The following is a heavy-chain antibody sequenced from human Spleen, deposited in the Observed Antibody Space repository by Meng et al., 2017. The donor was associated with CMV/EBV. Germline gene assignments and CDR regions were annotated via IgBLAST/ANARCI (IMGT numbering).Heavy chain of an antibody. CDR1: GGSFSSYA. J-gene: IGHJ4*02. V-gene: IGHV1-69*05. CDR3: ARDSRSIAARFFLNY. Sequence: SVKVSCKASGGSFSSYAISWVRQAPGQGLEWMGGIIPIFGTANYAQKFQGRVTITTDESTSTAYMELSSLRSYDTAVYYCARDSRSIAARFFLNYWGQGTLVTVSS. D-gene: IGHD6-6*01. CDR2: IIPIFGTA.